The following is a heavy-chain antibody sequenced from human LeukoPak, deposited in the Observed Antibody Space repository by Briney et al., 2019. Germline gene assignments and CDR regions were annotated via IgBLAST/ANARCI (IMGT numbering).Heavy chain of an antibody. CDR1: GGSISSYY. J-gene: IGHJ5*02. CDR3: ARGGSSWPTEGWFDP. V-gene: IGHV4-59*12. Sequence: SETLSLTCTVSGGSISSYYWSWIRQPPGKGLEWIGYIDYSGSTNYNPSLKSRVTISVDTSKNQFSLKLSSVTAADTAVYYCARGGSSWPTEGWFDPWGQGTLVTVSS. D-gene: IGHD6-13*01. CDR2: IDYSGST.